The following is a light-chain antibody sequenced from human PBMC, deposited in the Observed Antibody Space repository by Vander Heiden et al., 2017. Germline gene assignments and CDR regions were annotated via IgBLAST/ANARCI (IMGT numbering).Light chain of an antibody. V-gene: IGKV1-8*01. CDR2: AAS. Sequence: AIRMTQSPFSLSASTGDRVTITCRASQGISSYLAWYQQKPGKAPKLLIYAASTLQSGVPSRFSGSGSGTDFTLTISCLQSEDFATYDCQQYYSYPLFFGPGTKVDIK. CDR3: QQYYSYPLF. J-gene: IGKJ3*01. CDR1: QGISSY.